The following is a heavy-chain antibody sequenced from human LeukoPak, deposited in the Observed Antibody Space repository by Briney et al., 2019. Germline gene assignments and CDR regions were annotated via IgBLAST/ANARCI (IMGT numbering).Heavy chain of an antibody. J-gene: IGHJ5*02. CDR1: GYTFTSYD. Sequence: ASVTVSCKASGYTFTSYDINWVRQATGQGLEWMGWMNPNSGNTGYAQKFQGRVTMTRNTSISTAYMELSSLRSEDTAVYYCARASSPLWFGASNWFDPWGQGTLVTVSS. V-gene: IGHV1-8*01. CDR3: ARASSPLWFGASNWFDP. D-gene: IGHD3-10*01. CDR2: MNPNSGNT.